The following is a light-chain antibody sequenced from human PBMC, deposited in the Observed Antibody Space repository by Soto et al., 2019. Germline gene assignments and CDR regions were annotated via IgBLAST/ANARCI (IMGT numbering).Light chain of an antibody. J-gene: IGLJ1*01. CDR3: NSYTSSSTLV. Sequence: QSALTQPASVSGSPGQSITISCTGTSSDVGGYNYVSWYQQPPGKAPKLMIYDVSNRPSGVSNRFSGSKSGNTASLTISGLQAEDEADYYCNSYTSSSTLVFGTGTKVTVL. CDR1: SSDVGGYNY. V-gene: IGLV2-14*03. CDR2: DVS.